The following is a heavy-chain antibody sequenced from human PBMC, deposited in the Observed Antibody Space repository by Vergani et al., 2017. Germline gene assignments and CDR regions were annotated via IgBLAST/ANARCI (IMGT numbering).Heavy chain of an antibody. CDR1: GGSISSGGYS. D-gene: IGHD5-24*01. V-gene: IGHV4-30-2*01. CDR3: ARVRDGYNYFDY. J-gene: IGHJ4*02. Sequence: QLQLQESGSGLVKPSQTLSLTCAVSGGSISSGGYSWSWIRQPPGKGLEWIGYIYYSGSTNYNPSLKSRVTISVDTSKNQFSLKLSSVTAADTAVYYCARVRDGYNYFDYWGQGTLVTVSS. CDR2: IYYSGST.